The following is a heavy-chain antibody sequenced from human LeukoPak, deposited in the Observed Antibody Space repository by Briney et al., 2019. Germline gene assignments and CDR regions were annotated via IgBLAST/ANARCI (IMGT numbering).Heavy chain of an antibody. Sequence: GGSLRLSCAASGFTFSNYAMSWVRQAPGKGLEGVSAISGSGGSTYYADSVKGRFTISRDNSKNTLYLQMDSLRAEDTAVYYCAKDGVFSDPISWGQGTLVTVSS. D-gene: IGHD2-21*01. J-gene: IGHJ5*02. V-gene: IGHV3-23*01. CDR3: AKDGVFSDPIS. CDR1: GFTFSNYA. CDR2: ISGSGGST.